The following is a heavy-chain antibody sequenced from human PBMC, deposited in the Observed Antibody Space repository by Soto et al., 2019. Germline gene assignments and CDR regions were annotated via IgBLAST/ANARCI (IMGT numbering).Heavy chain of an antibody. D-gene: IGHD6-6*01. Sequence: PGGSLRLSCAASGFTFSSYGMHWVRQAPGKGLEWVAVIWYDGSNKYHADSVKGRFTISRDNSKNTLYLQMNSLRAEDTAVYYCARDLGDEYSSSSRDYFDYWGQGTLVTVSS. CDR3: ARDLGDEYSSSSRDYFDY. V-gene: IGHV3-33*01. J-gene: IGHJ4*02. CDR2: IWYDGSNK. CDR1: GFTFSSYG.